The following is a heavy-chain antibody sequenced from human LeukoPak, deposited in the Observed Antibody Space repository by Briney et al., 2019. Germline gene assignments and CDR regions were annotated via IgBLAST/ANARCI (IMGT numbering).Heavy chain of an antibody. V-gene: IGHV4-4*07. D-gene: IGHD3-9*01. J-gene: IGHJ4*02. CDR1: GGSISSYY. CDR3: ASGLRYFDLYY. Sequence: SETLSLTCTVSGGSISSYYWSWIRQPAGKGLKWIGRIYTSGSTNYNPSLKSRVTMSVDTSKNQFSLKLSSVAAADTAVYYCASGLRYFDLYYWGQGTLVTVSS. CDR2: IYTSGST.